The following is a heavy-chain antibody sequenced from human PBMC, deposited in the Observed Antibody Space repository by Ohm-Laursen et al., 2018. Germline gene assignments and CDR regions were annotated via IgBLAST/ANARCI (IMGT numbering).Heavy chain of an antibody. D-gene: IGHD3-22*01. V-gene: IGHV4-59*08. CDR2: VYYSGST. CDR1: GGSISSFY. Sequence: ETLSLTCTVSGGSISSFYWSWIRQPPGKGLEWIGHVYYSGSTNYSPSVKSRVTISVDRSKSQFSLKLSSVTAADTAVYYCARQSPSRNYYDDSGYYGPFDFWGQGTLVTVSS. J-gene: IGHJ4*01. CDR3: ARQSPSRNYYDDSGYYGPFDF.